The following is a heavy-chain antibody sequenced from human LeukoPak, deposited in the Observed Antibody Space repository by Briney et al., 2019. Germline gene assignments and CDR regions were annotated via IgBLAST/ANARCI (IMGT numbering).Heavy chain of an antibody. D-gene: IGHD6-13*01. CDR2: IYYSGST. J-gene: IGHJ4*02. Sequence: PSETLSLTCTVSGDSISSYYWSWIRQPPGKGLEWIGYIYYSGSTNYSPSLKTRVTISVDTSQNQFSLRLSSVIAADTAVYYCARHGYSTASYYFDYWGQGTLVTVSS. V-gene: IGHV4-59*08. CDR1: GDSISSYY. CDR3: ARHGYSTASYYFDY.